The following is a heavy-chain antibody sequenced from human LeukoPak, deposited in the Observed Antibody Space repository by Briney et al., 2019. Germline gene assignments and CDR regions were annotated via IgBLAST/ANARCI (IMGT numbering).Heavy chain of an antibody. J-gene: IGHJ5*02. Sequence: SGTLSFPCTVSGGSISSGDSSWSWIRPPPAKGREGFGYIYYSGSTYYNPSLKSRVTISVDTSKNLCTLKLSSVTAADTAVYYYASGHITRCWFDPWGQGTLVTVSS. D-gene: IGHD3-3*01. CDR1: GGSISSGDSS. CDR3: ASGHITRCWFDP. CDR2: IYYSGST. V-gene: IGHV4-30-4*08.